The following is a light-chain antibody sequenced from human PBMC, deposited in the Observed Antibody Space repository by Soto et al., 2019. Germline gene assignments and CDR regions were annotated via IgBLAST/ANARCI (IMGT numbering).Light chain of an antibody. Sequence: QSALTQPRSVSGSPGQAVTISCTGTNSDVGNYNFVSWYQHHPGKAPKLMIYDVTKRPSGVPARFSGSKSGNAASLTISGLQAEDEVDYYCCTYAGSFHQFGGGTKLTVL. CDR2: DVT. V-gene: IGLV2-11*01. J-gene: IGLJ3*02. CDR3: CTYAGSFHQ. CDR1: NSDVGNYNF.